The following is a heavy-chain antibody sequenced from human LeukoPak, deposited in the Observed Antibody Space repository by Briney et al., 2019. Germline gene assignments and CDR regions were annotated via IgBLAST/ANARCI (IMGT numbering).Heavy chain of an antibody. CDR1: GGSISSSSYY. V-gene: IGHV4-39*07. CDR3: ARDFITMVRGVPPYYFDY. D-gene: IGHD3-10*01. J-gene: IGHJ4*02. Sequence: KPSETLSLTCTVFGGSISSSSYYWGWIRQPPGKGLEWIGSIYYSGSTYYNPSLKSRVTISVDTSKNQFSLKLSSVTAADTAVYYCARDFITMVRGVPPYYFDYWGQGTLVTVSS. CDR2: IYYSGST.